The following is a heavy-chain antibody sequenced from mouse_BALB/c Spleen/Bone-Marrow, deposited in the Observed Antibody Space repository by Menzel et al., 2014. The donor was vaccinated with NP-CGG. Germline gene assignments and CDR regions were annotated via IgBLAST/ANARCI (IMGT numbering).Heavy chain of an antibody. CDR2: INPHNGAT. V-gene: IGHV1-31*01. CDR1: GYPITGYY. J-gene: IGHJ3*01. Sequence: VQLQQSGPELVKPGVSVKISCKASGYPITGYYMHWVKQSHVKSLEWIGRINPHNGATTYSQSFKDKASLTVDESSNTAYMDLHSLTSEDSAVYYCARGAYWGQGTLVTVSA. CDR3: ARGAY.